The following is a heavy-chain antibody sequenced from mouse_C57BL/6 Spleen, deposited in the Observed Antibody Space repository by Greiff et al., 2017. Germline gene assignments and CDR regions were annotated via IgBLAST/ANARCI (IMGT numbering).Heavy chain of an antibody. V-gene: IGHV1-55*01. Sequence: QVQLQQPGAELVKPGASVKMSCKASGYTFTSYWITWVKPRPGQGLEWIGDLYPGSGSTNYNEKFKSKATLTVDTSSSTAYMQLSSLTSEDSAVYYCARSTMVTSFDYWGQGTTLTVSS. J-gene: IGHJ2*01. CDR1: GYTFTSYW. D-gene: IGHD2-2*01. CDR3: ARSTMVTSFDY. CDR2: LYPGSGST.